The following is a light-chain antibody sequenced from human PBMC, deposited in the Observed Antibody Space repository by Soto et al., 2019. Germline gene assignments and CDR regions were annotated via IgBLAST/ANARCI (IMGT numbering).Light chain of an antibody. CDR3: SSYEGSNVI. CDR1: SSDVGDYKY. J-gene: IGLJ2*01. CDR2: EVD. Sequence: QSALTQPPSASGSPGQSVTISCTGTSSDVGDYKYVSWYQQHPGKAPKLMIYEVDKRPSGVPDRFSGSKSGNTASLAVSGLQAEDEADYFCSSYEGSNVIFGGGTK. V-gene: IGLV2-8*01.